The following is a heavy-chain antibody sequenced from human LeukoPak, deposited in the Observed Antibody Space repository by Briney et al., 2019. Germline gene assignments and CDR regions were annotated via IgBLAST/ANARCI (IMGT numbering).Heavy chain of an antibody. CDR3: AKDVGKWESLHFFDY. J-gene: IGHJ4*02. V-gene: IGHV3-23*01. CDR2: ISGSGAST. Sequence: GGSLGLSCLTSGFTLSTNAMSWVRQAPGKGLEWISGISGSGASTYYADSVKGRFTISRDDSRNTLYLQMNSLRGDDTAVYYCAKDVGKWESLHFFDYWGQGTLVTVSS. CDR1: GFTLSTNA. D-gene: IGHD1-26*01.